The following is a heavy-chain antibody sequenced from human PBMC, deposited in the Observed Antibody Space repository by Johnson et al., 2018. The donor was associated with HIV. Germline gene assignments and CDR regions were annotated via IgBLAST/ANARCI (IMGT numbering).Heavy chain of an antibody. Sequence: QVQLVESGGGVVQPRGSLRLSCAVSGFTFSSYGMHWVRRAPGKGLEWVAVISYDGSNKYYADSVKGRFTISRDNSKNTLYLQMNSLRAEDTAVYSCAKSGFSGSYQGAYDIWGQGTMVTVSS. J-gene: IGHJ3*02. CDR1: GFTFSSYG. CDR2: ISYDGSNK. V-gene: IGHV3-30*18. CDR3: AKSGFSGSYQGAYDI. D-gene: IGHD1-26*01.